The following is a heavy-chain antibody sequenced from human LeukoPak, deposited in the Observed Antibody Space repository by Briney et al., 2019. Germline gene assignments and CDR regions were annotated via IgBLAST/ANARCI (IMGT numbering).Heavy chain of an antibody. CDR1: GGSFSGYY. D-gene: IGHD2-2*02. CDR3: ARGQYCSSTSCYKKTGAYYYYYMDV. CDR2: INHSGST. Sequence: SETLSLTCAVYGGSFSGYYWSWIRQPPRKGLEWIGEINHSGSTNHNPSLKSRATISVDTSKNQFSLKLSSVTAADTAVYYCARGQYCSSTSCYKKTGAYYYYYMDVWGKGTTVTVSS. J-gene: IGHJ6*03. V-gene: IGHV4-34*04.